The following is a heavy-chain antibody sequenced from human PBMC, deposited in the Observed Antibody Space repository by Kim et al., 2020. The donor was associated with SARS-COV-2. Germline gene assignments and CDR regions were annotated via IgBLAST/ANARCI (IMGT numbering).Heavy chain of an antibody. D-gene: IGHD6-19*01. J-gene: IGHJ6*02. Sequence: ASVKVSCKASGYTLTELSMNWVRQAPGKGLEWMGGFDPEDGETIYAQKFQGRVTMTEDESTDTAYMELSSLRSEDTAVYYCATGVAVAGRSSDYYYYYGMDVWGQGTTVTVSS. V-gene: IGHV1-24*01. CDR3: ATGVAVAGRSSDYYYYYGMDV. CDR2: FDPEDGET. CDR1: GYTLTELS.